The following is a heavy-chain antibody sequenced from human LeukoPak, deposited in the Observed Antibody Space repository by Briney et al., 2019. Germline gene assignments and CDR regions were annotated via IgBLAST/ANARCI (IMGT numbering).Heavy chain of an antibody. J-gene: IGHJ4*02. D-gene: IGHD7-27*01. V-gene: IGHV3-21*05. CDR1: GFTFSSYS. CDR2: ISSSSSYI. Sequence: GGSLRLSCAASGFTFSSYSMNWVRQAPGKGLEWVSYISSSSSYIYYADSVKGRFTISRDNAKNSLYLQMNSLRAEDTAVYYCVWGFWDFDYWGQGTLVTVSS. CDR3: VWGFWDFDY.